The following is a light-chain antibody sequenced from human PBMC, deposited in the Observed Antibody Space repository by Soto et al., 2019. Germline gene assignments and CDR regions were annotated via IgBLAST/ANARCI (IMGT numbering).Light chain of an antibody. CDR2: AAS. V-gene: IGKV1-9*01. Sequence: DIQLTQSPSFLSASVGDRVTITCRASQGISSYLAWYQQKPGKDPKLLIYAASTLQSGVPSRFSGSGSGTEFALTISSLQPEDFATYYCQPLDSYSTFGQGTRLEIK. CDR3: QPLDSYST. J-gene: IGKJ5*01. CDR1: QGISSY.